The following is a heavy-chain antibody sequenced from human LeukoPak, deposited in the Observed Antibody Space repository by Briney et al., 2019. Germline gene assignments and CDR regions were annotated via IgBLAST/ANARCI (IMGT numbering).Heavy chain of an antibody. J-gene: IGHJ4*02. CDR1: GFTFSSYW. Sequence: GGSLRLSCAAAGFTFSSYWMHWVRQAPGKGLVWVSRLNSDGSSTSYADSVKGRFTISRDNAKNTLYLQMNSLRAEDTAVYYCARVRDYVWGSYDYFDYWGQGTLVTVSS. V-gene: IGHV3-74*01. D-gene: IGHD3-16*01. CDR3: ARVRDYVWGSYDYFDY. CDR2: LNSDGSST.